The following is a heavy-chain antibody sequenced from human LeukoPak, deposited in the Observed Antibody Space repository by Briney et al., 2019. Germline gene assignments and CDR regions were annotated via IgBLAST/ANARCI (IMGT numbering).Heavy chain of an antibody. D-gene: IGHD2-2*01. J-gene: IGHJ6*02. CDR2: IYYSGST. V-gene: IGHV4-59*01. CDR3: ARASRPFNYGMDV. Sequence: SETLSLTCTVSGGSISSYCWSWIRQPPGKGLEWIGYIYYSGSTNYNPSLKSRVTISVDTSKNQFSLKLSSVTAADTAVYYCARASRPFNYGMDVWGQGTTVTVSS. CDR1: GGSISSYC.